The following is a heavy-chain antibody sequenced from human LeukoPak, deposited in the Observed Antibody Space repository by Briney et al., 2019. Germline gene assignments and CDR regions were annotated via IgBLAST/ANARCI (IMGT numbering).Heavy chain of an antibody. D-gene: IGHD2-2*01. Sequence: PSETLSLTCAVYGGSFSGYYWSWIRQPPGKGLEWIGEINHSGSTNYNPSLKSRVTISVDTSKNQFSLKLSSVTAADTAVSYCARVGLVDAFDIWGQGTMVTVSS. V-gene: IGHV4-34*01. CDR3: ARVGLVDAFDI. CDR1: GGSFSGYY. J-gene: IGHJ3*02. CDR2: INHSGST.